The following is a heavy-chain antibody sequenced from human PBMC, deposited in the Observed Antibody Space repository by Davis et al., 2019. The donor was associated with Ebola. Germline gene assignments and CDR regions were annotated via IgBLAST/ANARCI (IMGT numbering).Heavy chain of an antibody. CDR3: ARPWGTSWSGHYYFDY. J-gene: IGHJ4*02. CDR2: INPSGGST. Sequence: ASVKVSCKASGYMFTSYYVHWVRQAPGQGLEWMGVINPSGGSTTYAQKFHGRITMTTDTSTSTVYMELSSLRSEDTAVYYCARPWGTSWSGHYYFDYWGQGTLSPSPQ. D-gene: IGHD2-2*01. CDR1: GYMFTSYY. V-gene: IGHV1-46*01.